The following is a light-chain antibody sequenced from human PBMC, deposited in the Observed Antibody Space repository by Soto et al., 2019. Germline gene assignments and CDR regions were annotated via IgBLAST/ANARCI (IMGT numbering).Light chain of an antibody. V-gene: IGKV3-20*01. CDR1: HSINTSF. Sequence: EIVLTQSPGTLSLSPGDRATLSCRASHSINTSFLAWFQQKPGQAPRLLIYAASTRATGSPDRFSGSASETDFTLTINRLEPEDSAVYYCQQYASAPFSLGPGTKVDIK. CDR2: AAS. J-gene: IGKJ3*01. CDR3: QQYASAPFS.